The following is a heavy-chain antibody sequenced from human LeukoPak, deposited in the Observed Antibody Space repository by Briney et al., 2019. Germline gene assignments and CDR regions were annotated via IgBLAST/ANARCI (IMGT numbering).Heavy chain of an antibody. D-gene: IGHD6-6*01. V-gene: IGHV1-2*06. CDR3: ARSSSASRDDY. CDR1: GYTFTGYY. J-gene: IGHJ4*02. Sequence: ASVKVSCKASGYTFTGYYMHWVRQAPGQGLEWMGRINPNSGGTNYAQKFQGRVTMTRDASISTAYMELSRLRSDDTAAYYCARSSSASRDDYWGQGTLVTVSS. CDR2: INPNSGGT.